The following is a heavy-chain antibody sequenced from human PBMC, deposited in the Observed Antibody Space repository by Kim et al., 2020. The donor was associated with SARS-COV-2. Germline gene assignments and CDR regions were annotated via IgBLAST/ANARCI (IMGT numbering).Heavy chain of an antibody. V-gene: IGHV4-34*01. CDR2: RTHSGST. J-gene: IGHJ3*02. CDR3: ARGPGADAFAI. CDR1: GGSFSGYY. D-gene: IGHD3-10*01. Sequence: SETLSITCAVYGGSFSGYYWGWIRQPPGKGLEWIGERTHSGSTNYNPCLKSRVTISVDTSKNPFALKLSSLTAADTAVYYCARGPGADAFAIWGQGPMVT.